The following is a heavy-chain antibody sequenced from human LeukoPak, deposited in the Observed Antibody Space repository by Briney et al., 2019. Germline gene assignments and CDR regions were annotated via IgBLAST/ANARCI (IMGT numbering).Heavy chain of an antibody. CDR2: IYYTGTT. CDR1: GGSISRYS. D-gene: IGHD3-3*01. V-gene: IGHV4-59*01. Sequence: PSETLSLTCTVSGGSISRYSWSWIRQPPGEGLEWIGYIYYTGTTNYNPSLKNRVTMSVDTSKNQFSLKLSSVTTADTAVYYCARTGIWSGYYTFDYWGQGSLVTVSS. CDR3: ARTGIWSGYYTFDY. J-gene: IGHJ4*02.